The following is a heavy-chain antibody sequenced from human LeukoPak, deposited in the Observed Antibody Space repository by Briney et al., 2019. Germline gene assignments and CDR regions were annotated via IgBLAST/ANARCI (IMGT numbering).Heavy chain of an antibody. V-gene: IGHV3-43*01. CDR2: ISWDGETT. CDR1: RFTFDDYI. CDR3: AKARGLIGGAFDI. D-gene: IGHD3-22*01. Sequence: GGCLRLSCAASRFTFDDYIMHWVRQAPGKGLEWVSLISWDGETTYYADSVKGRFTTSRDNSKNSLYLQMNSLRSEDTALYYCAKARGLIGGAFDIWGQGTMVTVSS. J-gene: IGHJ3*02.